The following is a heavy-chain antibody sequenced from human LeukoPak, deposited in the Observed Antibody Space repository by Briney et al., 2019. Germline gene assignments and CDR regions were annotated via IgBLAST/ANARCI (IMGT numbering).Heavy chain of an antibody. CDR1: GGFFSGYY. Sequence: SETLSLTCAVYGGFFSGYYWSWIRQPPGKGLEWIGEINHSGSTNYNPSLKSRVTISVDTSKNQFSLKLSSVTAADTAVYYCASARQLPVDYWGQGTLVTVSS. CDR2: INHSGST. D-gene: IGHD6-6*01. V-gene: IGHV4-34*01. J-gene: IGHJ4*02. CDR3: ASARQLPVDY.